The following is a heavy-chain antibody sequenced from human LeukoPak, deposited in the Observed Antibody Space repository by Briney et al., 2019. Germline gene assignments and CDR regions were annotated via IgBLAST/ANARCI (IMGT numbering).Heavy chain of an antibody. V-gene: IGHV3-7*01. CDR2: IEQDGSEK. CDR3: ARDPYNYDRSGYKLDSYFDY. CDR1: GFTFSSYG. D-gene: IGHD3-22*01. J-gene: IGHJ4*02. Sequence: GGSLRLSCAASGFTFSSYGMSWVRQAPGKGLEWVANIEQDGSEKWYVDSVKGRFTISRDNAKNSLYLQMNSLRAEDTAVYYCARDPYNYDRSGYKLDSYFDYWGQGTLVTASS.